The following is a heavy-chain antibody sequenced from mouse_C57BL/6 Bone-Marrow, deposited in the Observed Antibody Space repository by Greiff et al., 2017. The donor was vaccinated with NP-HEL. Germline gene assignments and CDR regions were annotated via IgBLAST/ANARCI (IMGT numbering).Heavy chain of an antibody. Sequence: EVKLVESGGGLVQPGGSLKLSCAASGFTFSDYYMYWVRQTPEKRLEWVAYISNGGGSTYYPDTVKGRFTISRDNAKNTLYLQMSRLKSEDTAMYYCARHGIYYGNYVGYFDYWGQGTTLTVSS. CDR3: ARHGIYYGNYVGYFDY. V-gene: IGHV5-12*01. J-gene: IGHJ2*01. CDR1: GFTFSDYY. D-gene: IGHD2-1*01. CDR2: ISNGGGST.